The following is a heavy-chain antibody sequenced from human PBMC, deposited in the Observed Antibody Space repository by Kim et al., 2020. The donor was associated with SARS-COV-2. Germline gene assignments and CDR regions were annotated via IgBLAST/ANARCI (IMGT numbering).Heavy chain of an antibody. V-gene: IGHV4-31*02. CDR3: ARGRIAVAGVDY. D-gene: IGHD6-19*01. J-gene: IGHJ4*02. Sequence: YHPSLKSRVTHSVDTSKNQFSLKLSSVTAADTAVYYCARGRIAVAGVDYWGQGTLVTVSS.